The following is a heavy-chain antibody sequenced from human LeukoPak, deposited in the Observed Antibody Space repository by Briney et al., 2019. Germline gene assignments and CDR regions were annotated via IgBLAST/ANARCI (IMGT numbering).Heavy chain of an antibody. CDR3: AREKLDTVMDDACDI. CDR2: TYYRSKWYN. Sequence: SQTLSLTCALSGDSVSINSAAWNWIRQSPSRGLEWLGRTYYRSKWYNDYAVSVKSRITINPDTSKNQFSLQLNSVTPEDTAVYYCAREKLDTVMDDACDIWGQGTMVTVSS. J-gene: IGHJ3*02. CDR1: GDSVSINSAA. V-gene: IGHV6-1*01. D-gene: IGHD5-18*01.